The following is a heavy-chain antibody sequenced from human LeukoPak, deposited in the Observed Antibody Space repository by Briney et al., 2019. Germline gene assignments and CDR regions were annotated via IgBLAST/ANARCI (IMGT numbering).Heavy chain of an antibody. CDR2: ISSSSSYI. V-gene: IGHV3-21*01. Sequence: PGGSLRLSYAASGFTFSSYSMNWVRQAPGKGLEWVSSISSSSSYIYYADSVKGRFTISRDNAKNSLYLQMNSLRAEDTAVYYCARVLTSEWELARLGYWGQGTLVTVSS. D-gene: IGHD1-26*01. CDR3: ARVLTSEWELARLGY. CDR1: GFTFSSYS. J-gene: IGHJ4*02.